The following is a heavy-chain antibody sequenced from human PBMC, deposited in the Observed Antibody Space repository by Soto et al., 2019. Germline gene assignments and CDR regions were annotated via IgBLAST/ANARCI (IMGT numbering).Heavy chain of an antibody. CDR2: LVVGSGNT. CDR3: VRPYYSSSWFPFDR. D-gene: IGHD6-13*01. J-gene: IGHJ4*02. Sequence: GASVKVSCKTSGFMFTSSAVQWVRQARGQRLEWIGWLVVGSGNTHYAQNFQERITLTRDMSTGTAYMELSSLRVEDTALYYCVRPYYSSSWFPFDRWGQGTLVTVSS. CDR1: GFMFTSSA. V-gene: IGHV1-58*01.